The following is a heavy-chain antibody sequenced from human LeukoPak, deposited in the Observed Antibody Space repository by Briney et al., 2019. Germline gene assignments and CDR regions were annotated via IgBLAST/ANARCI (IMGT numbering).Heavy chain of an antibody. Sequence: GASVKVSCKASGYTFTSYAMHWVRQAPGQRLEWMGWINAGNGNTKYSQKFQGRVTITRDTSASTAYMELSSLRSEDTAVYYCARDTAMVPVGWFDPWGQGTLVTVSS. CDR2: INAGNGNT. V-gene: IGHV1-3*01. CDR3: ARDTAMVPVGWFDP. D-gene: IGHD5-18*01. J-gene: IGHJ5*02. CDR1: GYTFTSYA.